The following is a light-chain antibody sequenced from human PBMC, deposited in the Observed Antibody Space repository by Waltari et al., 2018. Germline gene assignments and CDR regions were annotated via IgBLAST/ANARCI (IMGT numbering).Light chain of an antibody. CDR3: QQSYSTPPT. Sequence: DIQMTQSPSSLSASVGDRVTITCRASQSISSSLNLYQQKTGKAPKLLIYAASSVQSGVPSRFSGSGSGTDFTLTVSSLQPEYFATYYCQQSYSTPPTFGQGTKVEIK. J-gene: IGKJ1*01. CDR2: AAS. V-gene: IGKV1-39*01. CDR1: QSISSS.